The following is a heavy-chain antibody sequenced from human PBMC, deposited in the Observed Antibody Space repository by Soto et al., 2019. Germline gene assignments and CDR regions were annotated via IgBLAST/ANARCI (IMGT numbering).Heavy chain of an antibody. CDR1: GYIFTTFG. V-gene: IGHV1-18*01. Sequence: QVQLVQSGAEVRKPGASVKVSCKASGYIFTTFGIGWVRQAPGQGLEWMGWISAYNGNRNFAQNVRDIVTMTTDTSTNTAHMELRSLRSDDTAVYYCARDGGTGLDYWGQGTLVTVSS. D-gene: IGHD1-1*01. J-gene: IGHJ4*02. CDR2: ISAYNGNR. CDR3: ARDGGTGLDY.